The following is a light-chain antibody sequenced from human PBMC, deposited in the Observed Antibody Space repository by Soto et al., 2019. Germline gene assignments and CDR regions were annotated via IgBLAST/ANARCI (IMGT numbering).Light chain of an antibody. CDR3: HQLNSYPYT. V-gene: IGKV1-9*01. J-gene: IGKJ2*01. CDR1: QGIGSY. CDR2: AAS. Sequence: IQLTQSPSSLSASVGDRVTITCRASQGIGSYFAWYQQKPGKAPKLLIYAASTLRSGVPSRFSGSGSGTDFTLTISSLQPEDFATCYCHQLNSYPYTFGQGTKLEIK.